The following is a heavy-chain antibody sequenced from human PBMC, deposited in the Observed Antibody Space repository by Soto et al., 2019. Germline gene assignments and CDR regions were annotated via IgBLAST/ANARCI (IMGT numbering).Heavy chain of an antibody. D-gene: IGHD1-26*01. Sequence: GGSLRLSCAASGFTFNIYGMHWVRQAPDKGLEWVALISYDGSNKYYADSVKGRFTISRDNSKNTLYLQMNSLRAEDTAVYYCARDLLRFVGAIDYWGQGTLVTVSS. CDR1: GFTFNIYG. J-gene: IGHJ4*02. CDR3: ARDLLRFVGAIDY. V-gene: IGHV3-30*03. CDR2: ISYDGSNK.